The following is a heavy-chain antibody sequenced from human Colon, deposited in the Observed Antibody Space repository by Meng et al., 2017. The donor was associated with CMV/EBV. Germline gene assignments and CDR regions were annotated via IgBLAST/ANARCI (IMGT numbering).Heavy chain of an antibody. CDR3: ARDRSDVYRYLDS. J-gene: IGHJ5*01. D-gene: IGHD5-24*01. Sequence: GGSLRPSCAASGFIFSNYPIHWVRQAPGKGLEWVAVISFDGGDTYHADSVKGRFTISRDNSKNTLFLQMNSLRAEDTAVYYCARDRSDVYRYLDSWGQGTLVTVSS. V-gene: IGHV3-30*04. CDR2: ISFDGGDT. CDR1: GFIFSNYP.